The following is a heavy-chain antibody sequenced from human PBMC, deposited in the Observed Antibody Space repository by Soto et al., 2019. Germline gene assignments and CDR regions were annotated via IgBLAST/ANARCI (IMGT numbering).Heavy chain of an antibody. Sequence: QVQLVQSGAEVKKPGSSVKVSCKASGGTFSTYAISWVRQAPGQGLEWMGGIIPIFGTANYAQKLQGRVTITADGSTSTAYMEVSSLRSEDTAVYYCARVLKNVSPYDSSGYYYYWGQGTLVTVSS. CDR1: GGTFSTYA. V-gene: IGHV1-69*01. D-gene: IGHD3-22*01. CDR3: ARVLKNVSPYDSSGYYYY. J-gene: IGHJ4*02. CDR2: IIPIFGTA.